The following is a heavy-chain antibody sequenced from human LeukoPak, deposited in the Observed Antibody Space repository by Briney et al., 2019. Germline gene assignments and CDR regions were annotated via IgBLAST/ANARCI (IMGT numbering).Heavy chain of an antibody. J-gene: IGHJ2*01. Sequence: SETLSLTCTVSGGSISSYYWSWIRQPPGKGLEWIGYIYYSGSTNYNPSLKSRVTISVDTSKNQFSLKLSSVTAADTAVYYCARRVVPRDWYFVLWGRGTLVTVSS. CDR3: ARRVVPRDWYFVL. V-gene: IGHV4-59*08. CDR1: GGSISSYY. D-gene: IGHD3-16*02. CDR2: IYYSGST.